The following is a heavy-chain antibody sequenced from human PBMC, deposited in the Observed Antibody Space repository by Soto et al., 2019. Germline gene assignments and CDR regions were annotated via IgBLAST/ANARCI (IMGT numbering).Heavy chain of an antibody. D-gene: IGHD3-10*02. CDR3: AREVHVHTPAFVY. Sequence: QVQLVQSGAEMKKPGSSVKVSCQSSGGTFNTYAMNWVRQAPGQGPEWMGDISPMFGAANYAPKVQGRVTITADESTGTSYMQLSSLTSEDTALYFCAREVHVHTPAFVYWGQGTLVTVSS. V-gene: IGHV1-69*19. J-gene: IGHJ4*02. CDR2: ISPMFGAA. CDR1: GGTFNTYA.